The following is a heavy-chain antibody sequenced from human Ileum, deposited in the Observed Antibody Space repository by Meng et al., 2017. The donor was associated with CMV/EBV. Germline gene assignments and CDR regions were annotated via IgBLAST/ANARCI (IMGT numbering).Heavy chain of an antibody. V-gene: IGHV1-2*02. Sequence: ASVKVSCKASGYTFTGHYIHWVRQALGQGLEWMGWIYPNSGGTNYAPKFQGRVAMTRDTSISTAYMELTWLTSDDTAVYYCASQAGENPFNYWGQGTLVTVSS. D-gene: IGHD7-27*01. CDR1: GYTFTGHY. J-gene: IGHJ4*02. CDR2: IYPNSGGT. CDR3: ASQAGENPFNY.